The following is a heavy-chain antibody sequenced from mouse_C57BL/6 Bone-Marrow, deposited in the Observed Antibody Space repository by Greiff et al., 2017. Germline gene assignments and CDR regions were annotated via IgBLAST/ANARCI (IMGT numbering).Heavy chain of an antibody. CDR1: GYTFTSYW. D-gene: IGHD2-14*01. CDR2: IHPNSGST. J-gene: IGHJ4*01. Sequence: QVQLKQPGAELVKPGASVKLSCKASGYTFTSYWMHWVKQRPGQGLEWIGMIHPNSGSTNYNEKFKIKATLTVDKSSSTAYMQLSSMTSEDSAVYCCSSDKEYDGQHYAMDYWGKGTSVTVSS. V-gene: IGHV1-64*01. CDR3: SSDKEYDGQHYAMDY.